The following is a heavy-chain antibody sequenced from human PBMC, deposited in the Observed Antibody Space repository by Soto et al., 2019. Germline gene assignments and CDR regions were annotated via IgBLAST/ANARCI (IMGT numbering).Heavy chain of an antibody. Sequence: EVQLVESGGGLVQPGRSLRLSCAASGFTVDDYAMHWVRQAPGKGLEWVSGISWNSETIDYADSVKGRFTISRDNAKSSRFLQMNRLRPDDTALYYCAKDMKWGGMTTIHYFDSWGQGTLVTVSS. CDR3: AKDMKWGGMTTIHYFDS. D-gene: IGHD4-17*01. CDR1: GFTVDDYA. J-gene: IGHJ4*02. V-gene: IGHV3-9*01. CDR2: ISWNSETI.